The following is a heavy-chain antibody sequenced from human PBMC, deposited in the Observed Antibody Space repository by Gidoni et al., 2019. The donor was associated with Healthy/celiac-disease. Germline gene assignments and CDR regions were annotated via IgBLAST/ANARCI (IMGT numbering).Heavy chain of an antibody. CDR1: GFTFSSYG. CDR2: ISYDGSNK. V-gene: IGHV3-30*18. J-gene: IGHJ4*02. CDR3: AKGDKYNWNDGGFDY. Sequence: QVQLVESGGGVVQPERSLRLPCAASGFTFSSYGMHWVRQAPGKGLEWVAVISYDGSNKYYADSVKGRFTISRDNSKNTLYLQMNSLRAEDTAVYYCAKGDKYNWNDGGFDYWGQGTLVTVSS. D-gene: IGHD1-1*01.